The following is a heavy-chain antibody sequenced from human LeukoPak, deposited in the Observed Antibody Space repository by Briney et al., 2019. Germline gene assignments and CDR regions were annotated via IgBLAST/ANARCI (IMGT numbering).Heavy chain of an antibody. D-gene: IGHD3-10*01. CDR2: TSSDGSDK. Sequence: GGSLRLSCAASGFTFSNAWMSWVRQAPGKGLEWVAVTSSDGSDKYYVDSVKGRFSISRDEAKSTVYLQMSSLRSEDTAIYYCARDRSNCFDPWGQGTLVIASS. CDR3: ARDRSNCFDP. CDR1: GFTFSNAW. J-gene: IGHJ5*02. V-gene: IGHV3-30*03.